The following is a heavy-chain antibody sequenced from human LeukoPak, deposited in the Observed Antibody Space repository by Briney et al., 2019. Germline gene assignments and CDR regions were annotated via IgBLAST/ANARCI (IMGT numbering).Heavy chain of an antibody. CDR2: ISGSGGST. D-gene: IGHD2-2*01. CDR1: GFTFSSYA. V-gene: IGHV3-23*01. J-gene: IGHJ4*02. CDR3: AKDLYCSSNSCYLFDY. Sequence: PGGSLRLSCAASGFTFSSYAMSWVRQAPGKGLEWVSAISGSGGSTYYADSVKGRFTISRDYSKNTLYLQMDSLRAEDTAVYYCAKDLYCSSNSCYLFDYWGQGTLVTVSS.